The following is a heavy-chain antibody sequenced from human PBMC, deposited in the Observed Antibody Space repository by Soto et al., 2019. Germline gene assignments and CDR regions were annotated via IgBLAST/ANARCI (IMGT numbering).Heavy chain of an antibody. V-gene: IGHV5-51*01. CDR3: ARQRLWGTSGYYYFES. CDR2: IYPGDSDT. Sequence: PGESLKISCKGSGHTFSNYWICWVRQMPGKGLEWMGIIYPGDSDTRYRPSFQGQVTITVDKSINTAYLQWSRLTASDTAIYYCARQRLWGTSGYYYFESWGKGTRVTVSS. J-gene: IGHJ4*02. D-gene: IGHD3-22*01. CDR1: GHTFSNYW.